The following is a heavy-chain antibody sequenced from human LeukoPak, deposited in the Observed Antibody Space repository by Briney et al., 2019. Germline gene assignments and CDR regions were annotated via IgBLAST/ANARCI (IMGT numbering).Heavy chain of an antibody. CDR3: TTKGPSYYDSSGSS. D-gene: IGHD3-22*01. J-gene: IGHJ5*02. CDR1: GFTFSNAW. Sequence: GGSLRLSCAASGFTFSNAWMSWVRQAPGKGLEWVGRIKSKTDGGTTDYAAPVKGRFTISRDDSENTLYLQMNSLKTEDTAVYYCTTKGPSYYDSSGSSWGQGTLVTVSS. V-gene: IGHV3-15*01. CDR2: IKSKTDGGTT.